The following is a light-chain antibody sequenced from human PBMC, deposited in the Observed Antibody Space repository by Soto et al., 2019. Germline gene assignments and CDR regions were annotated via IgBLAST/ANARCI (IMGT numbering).Light chain of an antibody. V-gene: IGLV2-14*03. CDR1: SSDVGGSNF. CDR2: DVA. Sequence: QSVLTQPASVSDSPGQSITISCTGTSSDVGGSNFVSWYQQHPGKPPKLIIYDVANRPSGVSNRFSGSKSGSTASLTISGLQAEDEADYYCNSQRSSGTRVFGTGTKLTVL. J-gene: IGLJ1*01. CDR3: NSQRSSGTRV.